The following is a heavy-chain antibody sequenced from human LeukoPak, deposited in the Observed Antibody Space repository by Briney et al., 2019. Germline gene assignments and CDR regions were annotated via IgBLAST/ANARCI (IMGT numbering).Heavy chain of an antibody. CDR3: ARAPITSPFYFDY. V-gene: IGHV3-20*04. CDR1: GFAFDKHG. D-gene: IGHD2-2*01. J-gene: IGHJ4*02. CDR2: INWSRGST. Sequence: PGGSLRLSCTASGFAFDKHGMSWVRQAPGKGLEWVSGINWSRGSTGYADSLRGRFTISRDNAKNSLYLQMDSLRAEDTALYYCARAPITSPFYFDYWGQGTLVTVSS.